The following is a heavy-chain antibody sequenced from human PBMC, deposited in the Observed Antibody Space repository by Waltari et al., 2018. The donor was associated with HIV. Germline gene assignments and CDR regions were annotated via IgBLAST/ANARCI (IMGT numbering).Heavy chain of an antibody. V-gene: IGHV4-61*02. CDR2: IYTSGST. D-gene: IGHD1-26*01. J-gene: IGHJ4*02. Sequence: QVQLQESGPGLVKPSQTLSLTCTVSGGSISSGSYYWSWIRQPAGKGLEWIGRIYTSGSTNYNPSLKSRVTISVDTSKNQFSLKLSSVTAADTAVYYCARGPGVGATFLFDYWGQGTLVTVSS. CDR3: ARGPGVGATFLFDY. CDR1: GGSISSGSYY.